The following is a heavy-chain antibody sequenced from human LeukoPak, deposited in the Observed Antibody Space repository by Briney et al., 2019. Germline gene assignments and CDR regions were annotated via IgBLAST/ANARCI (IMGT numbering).Heavy chain of an antibody. J-gene: IGHJ5*01. CDR3: ARDLGTSGWYTFDF. D-gene: IGHD6-19*01. V-gene: IGHV6-1*01. CDR2: TCYRSKWYD. CDR1: GDSVSNKNGA. Sequence: SQTLSLTFAFSGDSVSNKNGAWSWLRQSPSRGLEWLGSTCYRSKWYDEYADSMKGRVTISPVTSKNQFSLHVYSVTPEDTAVYYCARDLGTSGWYTFDFWGQGTLVTVSS.